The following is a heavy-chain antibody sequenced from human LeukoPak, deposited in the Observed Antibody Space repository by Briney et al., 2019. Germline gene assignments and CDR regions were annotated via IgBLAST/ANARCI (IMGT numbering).Heavy chain of an antibody. D-gene: IGHD5-18*01. CDR1: GYTFTGYY. V-gene: IGHV7-4-1*02. J-gene: IGHJ6*03. CDR3: ARGTGHSYAWRLGYYYYMDV. Sequence: ASVKVSCKASGYTFTGYYMHWVRQAPGQGLEWMGWINTNTGNPTYAQGFTGRFVFSLDTSVSTAYLQISSLKAEDTAVYYCARGTGHSYAWRLGYYYYMDVWGKGTTVTVSS. CDR2: INTNTGNP.